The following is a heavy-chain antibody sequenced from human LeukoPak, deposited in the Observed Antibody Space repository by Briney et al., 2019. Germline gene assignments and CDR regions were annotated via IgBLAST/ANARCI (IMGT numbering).Heavy chain of an antibody. CDR1: GYTFTKYY. CDR3: ARGPPNWGYDY. Sequence: ASVRVSFRASGYTFTKYYFDWVRQATGQGPEWMGWMSPNSGDTGYAQKFQDRVTMTRNTSISTAYMELSSLRSDDTAVYYCARGPPNWGYDYWGPGTLVTVSS. V-gene: IGHV1-8*01. D-gene: IGHD7-27*01. J-gene: IGHJ4*02. CDR2: MSPNSGDT.